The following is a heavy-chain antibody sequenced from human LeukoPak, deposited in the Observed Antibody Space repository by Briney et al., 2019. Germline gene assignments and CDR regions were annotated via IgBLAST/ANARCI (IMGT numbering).Heavy chain of an antibody. V-gene: IGHV1-18*01. CDR2: ISAYNGNT. Sequence: GASVKVSCKASGYTFTSYGISWVRQAPGQGLEWMGWISAYNGNTNYAQKLQGRVTMTTDTSTSTAYMELRSLRSDDTAVYYCARDLGIAAEEPDAFDIWGQGTMVTVSS. CDR3: ARDLGIAAEEPDAFDI. CDR1: GYTFTSYG. D-gene: IGHD6-13*01. J-gene: IGHJ3*02.